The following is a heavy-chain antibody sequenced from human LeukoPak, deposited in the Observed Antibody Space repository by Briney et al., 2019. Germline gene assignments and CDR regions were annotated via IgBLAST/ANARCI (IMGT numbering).Heavy chain of an antibody. CDR3: AREGSSGWSISYFQH. D-gene: IGHD6-19*01. CDR1: GFTFSSYI. J-gene: IGHJ1*01. Sequence: GGSLRLSCAASGFTFSSYIMNWVRQAPGKGLEWVSYISSSSSTIYYADSVKGRFTISRDNAKNSLYLQMNSLRAEDTAVYYCAREGSSGWSISYFQHWGQGTLVTASS. CDR2: ISSSSSTI. V-gene: IGHV3-48*04.